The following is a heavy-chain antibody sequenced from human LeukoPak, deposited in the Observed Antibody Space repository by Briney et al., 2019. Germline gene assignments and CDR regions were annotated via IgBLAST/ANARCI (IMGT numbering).Heavy chain of an antibody. CDR3: AHLGFLEWETGFDY. J-gene: IGHJ4*02. V-gene: IGHV1-18*01. Sequence: GASVKVSCKASGYTFTSYGISWVRQAPGQGLEWMGWISAYNGNTNYAQKLQGRVIMTTDTSTSTAYMELSSLRSEDTAVYYCAHLGFLEWETGFDYWGQGTLVTVSS. CDR1: GYTFTSYG. CDR2: ISAYNGNT. D-gene: IGHD3-3*01.